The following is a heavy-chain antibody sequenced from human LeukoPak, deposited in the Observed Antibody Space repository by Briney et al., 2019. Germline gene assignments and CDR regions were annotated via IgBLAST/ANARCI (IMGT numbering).Heavy chain of an antibody. D-gene: IGHD1-20*01. J-gene: IGHJ4*02. V-gene: IGHV3-7*01. CDR3: ARGISGTWDF. CDR2: IKEDGSEK. Sequence: GGSLRLSCAASGFTFSSYAMSWVRQAPGKGLEWVANIKEDGSEKNYVDSVKGRFIISRDNAQNSLHLQMNSLRVEDTSVYFCARGISGTWDFWGPGILVTVSS. CDR1: GFTFSSYA.